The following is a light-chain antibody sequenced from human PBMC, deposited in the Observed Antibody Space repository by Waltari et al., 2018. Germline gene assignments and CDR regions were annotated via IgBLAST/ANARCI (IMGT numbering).Light chain of an antibody. CDR2: DAS. V-gene: IGKV3-11*01. J-gene: IGKJ3*01. Sequence: EIVLTQSPATLSLSPGERATLSCRASQRVSSYLAWYQPKPGQAPRLLIYDASNRATGIPARFSGSGSGTDFTLTISSLEPEDFAVYYCQQRSNWPPFTFGPGTKVDIK. CDR3: QQRSNWPPFT. CDR1: QRVSSY.